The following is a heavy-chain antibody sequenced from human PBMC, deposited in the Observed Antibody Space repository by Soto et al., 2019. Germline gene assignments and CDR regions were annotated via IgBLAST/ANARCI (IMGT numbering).Heavy chain of an antibody. CDR2: VSYDGRQK. V-gene: IGHV3-30*18. D-gene: IGHD3-9*01. CDR3: AKVAVQYFDWLSGGIDS. CDR1: GFPFSTYA. J-gene: IGHJ4*02. Sequence: QVQLVESGGGVVQPGRSLRLSCAASGFPFSTYAMHWVRQAPGKGLEWVAVVSYDGRQKYHGDSVKGRFSISRDNSKNTLYLQMNGLRVEDSAIYYCAKVAVQYFDWLSGGIDSWGQGPLVTVSS.